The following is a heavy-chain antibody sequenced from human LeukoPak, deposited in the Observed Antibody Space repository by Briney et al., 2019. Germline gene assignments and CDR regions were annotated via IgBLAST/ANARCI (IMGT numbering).Heavy chain of an antibody. CDR3: ARSDVAMDNLFDY. J-gene: IGHJ4*02. D-gene: IGHD5-18*01. CDR2: NTNWSGTQ. Sequence: GGSLRLSCAASGFAFSDYNMNWVRQAPGKARAWVRFNTNWSGTQYYADSVKGRFTISRDNAKNSLYLQRNRLRAEDTAVYYCARSDVAMDNLFDYWGQGTLVTVSS. V-gene: IGHV3-48*04. CDR1: GFAFSDYN.